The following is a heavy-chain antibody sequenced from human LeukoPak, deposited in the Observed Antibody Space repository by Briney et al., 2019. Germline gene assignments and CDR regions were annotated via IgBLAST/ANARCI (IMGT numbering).Heavy chain of an antibody. V-gene: IGHV4-4*07. D-gene: IGHD4-11*01. CDR3: ARTPWDYSNYWFDP. CDR1: GGSISSYY. CDR2: IYTSGST. J-gene: IGHJ5*02. Sequence: SETLSLTCTVSGGSISSYYWSWIRQPAGKGLEWIGRIYTSGSTNCNPSLKSRVTMSVDTSKNQFSLKLSSVTAADTAVYYCARTPWDYSNYWFDPWGQGTLVTVSS.